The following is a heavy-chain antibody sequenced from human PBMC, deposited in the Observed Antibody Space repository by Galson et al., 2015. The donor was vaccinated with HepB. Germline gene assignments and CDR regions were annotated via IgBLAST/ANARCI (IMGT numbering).Heavy chain of an antibody. V-gene: IGHV3-15*01. D-gene: IGHD3-10*01. CDR3: TTEGVSGRPFDY. CDR1: GFTFGSAW. CDR2: IKSKTDGGTT. Sequence: SLRLSCAASGFTFGSAWMSWVRQAPGKGLEWVGRIKSKTDGGTTDYAAPVKGRFTISRDDSKNTLYLQMNSLKTEDTAVYYCTTEGVSGRPFDYWGQGTLVTVSS. J-gene: IGHJ4*02.